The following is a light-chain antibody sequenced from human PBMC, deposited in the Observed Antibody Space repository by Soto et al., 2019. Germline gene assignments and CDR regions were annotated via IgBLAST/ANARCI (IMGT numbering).Light chain of an antibody. CDR1: SSDVGGYNY. V-gene: IGLV2-14*01. CDR3: SSYTSSSSVV. CDR2: DVS. J-gene: IGLJ2*01. Sequence: QSVLTQPASVSGSPGQSITISCTGTSSDVGGYNYVSWYQQHPGKAPKLMIYDVSNWPSGVSNRFSGSTSGNTASLTISGLQAEDEGDYYYSSYTSSSSVVFGGGTKLTVL.